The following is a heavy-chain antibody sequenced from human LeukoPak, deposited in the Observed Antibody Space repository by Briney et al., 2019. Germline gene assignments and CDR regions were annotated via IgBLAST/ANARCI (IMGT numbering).Heavy chain of an antibody. CDR3: AKAHMVRGVITPLDY. CDR2: ISGSGGST. Sequence: QTGGSLRLSCAASGFTFSSYAMSWVRQAPGKGLEWVSAISGSGGSTYYADSVKGRFTISRDNSKNTLYLQMNSLRAEDTAVYYCAKAHMVRGVITPLDYWGQGTLVTVSS. CDR1: GFTFSSYA. V-gene: IGHV3-23*01. D-gene: IGHD3-10*01. J-gene: IGHJ4*02.